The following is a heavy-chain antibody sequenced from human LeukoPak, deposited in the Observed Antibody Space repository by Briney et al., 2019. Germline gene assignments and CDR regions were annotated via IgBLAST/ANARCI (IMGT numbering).Heavy chain of an antibody. Sequence: GGSLRLSCAACGFIFSDYFMSWIRPAPGKGLEWISYISGGGCTIYYADTVRGRFTVSKDNAKISRYLQVNSLKAENTAVYYCASSHVEQLGDYRYYYMAVWGKGTTVTVSS. J-gene: IGHJ6*03. D-gene: IGHD6-6*01. CDR3: ASSHVEQLGDYRYYYMAV. V-gene: IGHV3-11*01. CDR2: ISGGGCTI. CDR1: GFIFSDYF.